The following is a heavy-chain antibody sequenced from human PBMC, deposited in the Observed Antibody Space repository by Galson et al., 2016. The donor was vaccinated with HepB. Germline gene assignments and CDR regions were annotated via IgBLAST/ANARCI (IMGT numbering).Heavy chain of an antibody. CDR3: GREGRGIAPRCFIDRPRTPYGMDV. CDR2: INPNRGAT. V-gene: IGHV1-2*02. CDR1: GYTFTGSY. J-gene: IGHJ6*04. Sequence: SVKVSCKASGYTFTGSYIYWVRQAPGQGLEWMGWINPNRGATKYAQKFQGRLTMTGDTSISTAYMELSRPKSDDTAVYYCGREGRGIAPRCFIDRPRTPYGMDVWGKGTTV. D-gene: IGHD6-6*01.